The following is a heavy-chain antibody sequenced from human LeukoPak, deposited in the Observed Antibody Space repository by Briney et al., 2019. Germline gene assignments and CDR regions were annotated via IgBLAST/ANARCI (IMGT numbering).Heavy chain of an antibody. V-gene: IGHV1-2*02. CDR3: ARGVPAAIFDV. Sequence: ASVKVSCKASGGTFSSYAISWVRQAPGQGLEWMGWINPNSGGTNYAQKFQGRVTMTRDTSISTAYMELSRLRSDDTAVYYCARGVPAAIFDVWGQGTTVTVSS. CDR2: INPNSGGT. CDR1: GGTFSSYA. J-gene: IGHJ6*02. D-gene: IGHD2-2*01.